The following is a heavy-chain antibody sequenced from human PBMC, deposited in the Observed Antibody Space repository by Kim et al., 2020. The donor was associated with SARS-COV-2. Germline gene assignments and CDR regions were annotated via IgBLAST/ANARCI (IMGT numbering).Heavy chain of an antibody. J-gene: IGHJ4*02. Sequence: AGSVKGRFAISRDNAKNSLYLQMNSLRAEDTTVYYCAGDQMVGATGLGYWGQGTLVTVSS. CDR3: AGDQMVGATGLGY. V-gene: IGHV3-11*06. D-gene: IGHD1-26*01.